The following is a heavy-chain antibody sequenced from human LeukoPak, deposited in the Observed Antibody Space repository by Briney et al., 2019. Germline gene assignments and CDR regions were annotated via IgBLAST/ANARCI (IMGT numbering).Heavy chain of an antibody. D-gene: IGHD3-10*01. V-gene: IGHV4-59*01. J-gene: IGHJ4*02. Sequence: PSETLSLTCTVSGGSISSYYWSRIRQPPGKGLEWIGYIYYSGSTNYNPSLKSRVTISVDTSKNQFSLKLSSVTAADTAVYYCARVSDYYGSGLDYWGQGTLVTVSS. CDR2: IYYSGST. CDR1: GGSISSYY. CDR3: ARVSDYYGSGLDY.